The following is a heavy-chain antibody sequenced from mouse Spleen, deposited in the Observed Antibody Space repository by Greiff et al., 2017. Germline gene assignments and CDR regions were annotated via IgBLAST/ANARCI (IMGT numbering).Heavy chain of an antibody. Sequence: EVQRVESGGGLVKPGGSLKLSCAASGFTFSSYAMSWVRQTPEKRLEWVATISSGGSYTYYPDSVKGRFTISRDNAKNTLYLQMSSLRSEDTAMYYCARLTGTAYFDYWGQGTTLTVSS. CDR3: ARLTGTAYFDY. J-gene: IGHJ2*01. V-gene: IGHV5-9-3*01. CDR2: ISSGGSYT. D-gene: IGHD4-1*01. CDR1: GFTFSSYA.